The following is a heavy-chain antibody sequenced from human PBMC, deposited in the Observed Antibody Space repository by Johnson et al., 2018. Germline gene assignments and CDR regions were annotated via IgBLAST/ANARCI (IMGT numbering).Heavy chain of an antibody. CDR3: ARLMPPRPSTESDILTGRLADV. CDR1: GYSFTSYW. Sequence: EVQLLESGAEVKKPGESLKISCKGSGYSFTSYWIGWVRQMPGQGLEWMGILYPGDSDSRYSPSFQVHVPISADKSISTAYLQWSSLKASDTAMNYCARLMPPRPSTESDILTGRLADVWGQGTTVTVSS. D-gene: IGHD3-9*01. J-gene: IGHJ6*02. CDR2: LYPGDSDS. V-gene: IGHV5-51*01.